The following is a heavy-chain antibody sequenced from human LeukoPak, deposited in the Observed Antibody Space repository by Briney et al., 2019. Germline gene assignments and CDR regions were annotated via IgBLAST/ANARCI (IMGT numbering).Heavy chain of an antibody. V-gene: IGHV3-15*01. CDR3: TTRAGITGTIHAFDI. D-gene: IGHD1-7*01. CDR2: IKSKTDGGTT. Sequence: GGSLRLSCAASGFTFSNAWMSWVRQAPGKGLEWVGRIKSKTDGGTTDYAAPVKGRFTISRDDSKNTLYLQMNSLKTEDTAVYYCTTRAGITGTIHAFDIWGQGTMVAVSS. CDR1: GFTFSNAW. J-gene: IGHJ3*02.